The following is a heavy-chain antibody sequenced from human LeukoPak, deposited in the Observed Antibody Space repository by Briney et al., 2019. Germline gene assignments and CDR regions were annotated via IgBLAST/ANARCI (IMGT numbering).Heavy chain of an antibody. J-gene: IGHJ4*02. CDR1: GGSISSSSYY. D-gene: IGHD6-25*01. CDR3: ARQGGPLYYFDY. V-gene: IGHV4-39*01. Sequence: SETLSLTCTVSGGSISSSSYYSGWIRQPPGKGLECIGNIYSSGTTYYNPSLKSRVTISIDTSKSQFSLRLSSVTAADTTVYYCARQGGPLYYFDYWGQGTLVTVSS. CDR2: IYSSGTT.